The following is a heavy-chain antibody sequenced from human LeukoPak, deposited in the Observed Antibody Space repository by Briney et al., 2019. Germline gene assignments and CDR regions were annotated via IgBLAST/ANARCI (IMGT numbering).Heavy chain of an antibody. V-gene: IGHV4-59*01. CDR1: GGSISSYY. CDR2: IYYSGST. D-gene: IGHD2-2*01. Sequence: SETLSLTCTVSGGSISSYYWSWIRQPPGKGLEWIGYIYYSGSTNYNPSLKSRVTISVDTSKNQLSLKLSSVTAADTAVYYCARDLYPFGFDPWGQGTLVTVSS. J-gene: IGHJ5*02. CDR3: ARDLYPFGFDP.